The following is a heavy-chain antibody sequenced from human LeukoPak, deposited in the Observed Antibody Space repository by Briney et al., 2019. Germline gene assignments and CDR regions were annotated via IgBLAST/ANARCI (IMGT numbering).Heavy chain of an antibody. CDR2: ISAYNGNT. J-gene: IGHJ4*02. Sequence: GASVKVSCKASGYTFTSYGISWVRQAPGQGLEWMGWISAYNGNTNYAQKLQGRVTMTTDTSTSTAYMELRSLRSDDTAVYYCARDPEPYSSSWYYFDYWGQGTLVTVSS. V-gene: IGHV1-18*01. D-gene: IGHD6-13*01. CDR3: ARDPEPYSSSWYYFDY. CDR1: GYTFTSYG.